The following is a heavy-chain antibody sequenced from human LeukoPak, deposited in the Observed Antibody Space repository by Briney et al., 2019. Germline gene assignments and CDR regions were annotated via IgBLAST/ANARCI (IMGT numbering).Heavy chain of an antibody. Sequence: GGSPRLSCAASGFTFSSYVMNWVRQAPGKGLEWVSAISASGGSTYYADSVKGRFTISRDNSKNTLYLQMNSLRAEDTAVYHCAKDRCSGGSCYFDYWGQGTLVTVSS. D-gene: IGHD2-15*01. CDR1: GFTFSSYV. J-gene: IGHJ4*02. V-gene: IGHV3-23*01. CDR2: ISASGGST. CDR3: AKDRCSGGSCYFDY.